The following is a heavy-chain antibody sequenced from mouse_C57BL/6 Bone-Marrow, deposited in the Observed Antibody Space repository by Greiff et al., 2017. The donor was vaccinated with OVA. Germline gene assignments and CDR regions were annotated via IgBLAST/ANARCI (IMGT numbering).Heavy chain of an antibody. D-gene: IGHD2-12*01. CDR1: GYSITSGYY. V-gene: IGHV3-6*01. CDR3: ARGDSPYAMDY. Sequence: EVQLQESGPGLVKPSQSLSLTCSVTGYSITSGYYWNWIRQFPGNKLEWMGYISYDGSNNYNPSLKNRISITRDTSKNQFFLKLNSVTTEDTATYYCARGDSPYAMDYWGQGTSVTVSS. CDR2: ISYDGSN. J-gene: IGHJ4*01.